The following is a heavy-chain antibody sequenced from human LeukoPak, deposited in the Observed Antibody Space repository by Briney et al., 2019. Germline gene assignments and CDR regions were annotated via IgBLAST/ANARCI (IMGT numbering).Heavy chain of an antibody. D-gene: IGHD6-19*01. J-gene: IGHJ4*02. CDR1: GFTVSSNY. Sequence: QPGGSLRLSCAASGFTVSSNYMSWVRQAPGKGLEWVSVFCSGGTTYYADSVKGRFAISRDGSGNTLYLQMNSLRAEDTAVYFCARQIPLAGTFYFDNWGQGTLVTVSS. V-gene: IGHV3-53*01. CDR2: FCSGGTT. CDR3: ARQIPLAGTFYFDN.